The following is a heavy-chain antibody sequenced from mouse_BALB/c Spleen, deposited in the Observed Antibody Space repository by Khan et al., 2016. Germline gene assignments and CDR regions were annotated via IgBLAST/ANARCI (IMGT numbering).Heavy chain of an antibody. CDR1: GISITTGNYR. V-gene: IGHV3-5*02. CDR2: IYYSGTI. D-gene: IGHD2-10*01. J-gene: IGHJ2*01. CDR3: ARAYYGNCYVGN. Sequence: EVQLQVSGPGLVKPSQTVSLTCTVTGISITTGNYRWRWIRQFPGNKLEWIGYIYYSGTIPYNPSLTRRTTITRDTSKNQFFLEMNSLTAEDTATYYCARAYYGNCYVGNRDQGPTLTVSS.